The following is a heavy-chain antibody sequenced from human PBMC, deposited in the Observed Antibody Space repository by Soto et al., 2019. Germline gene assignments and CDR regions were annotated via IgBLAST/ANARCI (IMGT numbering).Heavy chain of an antibody. J-gene: IGHJ4*02. D-gene: IGHD5-18*01. CDR3: ALGGYSYEHGLWGDSLND. Sequence: QVQLQESGPGLVKPSGTLSLTCAVSGGSISSSNWCSWVRQPPGKGLEWVGEIYHSGSTNYNPSLRSQVTTTVDESKQQLSMKLSSVTDADLAVYYCALGGYSYEHGLWGDSLNDWGQGTLVAVS. CDR1: GGSISSSNW. CDR2: IYHSGST. V-gene: IGHV4-4*02.